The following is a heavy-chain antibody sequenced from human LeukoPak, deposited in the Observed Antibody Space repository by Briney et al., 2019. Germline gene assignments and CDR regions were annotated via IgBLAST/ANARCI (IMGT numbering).Heavy chain of an antibody. CDR1: GYTFTSYY. CDR2: INPSGGST. V-gene: IGHV1-46*01. J-gene: IGHJ5*02. Sequence: GASVKVSCKASGYTFTSYYMHWVRQAPGQGLEWMGIINPSGGSTSYAQKFQGRVTMTRDTSTNTVYMELSSLRSEDTAVYYCAREFGGSITIFGVVTNWFDPWGQGTLVTVSS. CDR3: AREFGGSITIFGVVTNWFDP. D-gene: IGHD3-3*01.